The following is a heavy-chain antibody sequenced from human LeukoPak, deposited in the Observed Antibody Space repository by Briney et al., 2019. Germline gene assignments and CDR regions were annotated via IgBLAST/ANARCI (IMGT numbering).Heavy chain of an antibody. J-gene: IGHJ4*02. CDR3: AKDRTGYLYYFDY. Sequence: GGSLRLSCAAYGFTFSGYAMSWVRQAPGKGLEWVSAISGSGDSTKYADSVKGRFTISRDNSKNTLFLQMNSLRAEDTAVYFCAKDRTGYLYYFDYWGQGTLVTVSS. CDR2: ISGSGDST. CDR1: GFTFSGYA. D-gene: IGHD3-9*01. V-gene: IGHV3-23*01.